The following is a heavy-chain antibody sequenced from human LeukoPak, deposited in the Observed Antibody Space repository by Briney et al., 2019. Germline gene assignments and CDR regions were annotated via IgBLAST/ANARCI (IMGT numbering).Heavy chain of an antibody. CDR3: AKDLHYGSADY. V-gene: IGHV3-21*01. J-gene: IGHJ4*02. CDR2: ITSTSSYK. CDR1: GFTFSNYN. Sequence: GGSLRLSCAAPGFTFSNYNMNWVRQAPGKGLEWISSITSTSSYKFYADSVKGRFTISRDNAQNSLYLQMNSLRAEDTAVYYCAKDLHYGSADYWGQGTLVTVSS. D-gene: IGHD3-10*01.